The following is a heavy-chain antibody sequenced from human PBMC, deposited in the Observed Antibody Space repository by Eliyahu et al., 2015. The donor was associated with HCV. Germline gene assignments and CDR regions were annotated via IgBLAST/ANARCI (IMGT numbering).Heavy chain of an antibody. Sequence: QVTLRESGPALVKPTQTLTLTCTFSGFSLSTSGMCVSWIRQPPGKALEWLARIDWDDDKYYSTSLKTRLTISKDTSKNQVVLTMTNMDPVDTATYYCARSYGGYYYDSSGNFDYWGQGTLVTVSS. D-gene: IGHD3-22*01. J-gene: IGHJ4*02. CDR2: IDWDDDK. V-gene: IGHV2-70*15. CDR3: ARSYGGYYYDSSGNFDY. CDR1: GFSLSTSGMC.